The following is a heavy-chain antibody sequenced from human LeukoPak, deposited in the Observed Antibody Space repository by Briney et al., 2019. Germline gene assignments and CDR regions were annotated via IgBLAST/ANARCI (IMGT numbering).Heavy chain of an antibody. CDR3: ARDTVNGPFVIGLDL. CDR1: GFSLRSSE. Sequence: GGSLRLPCAASGFSLRSSEMNWVRQAPGKGPEWVAHINSADNVEYYTDSVRGRFTMSRDNAKDLLYLQMNSLRDEDTAVYYCARDTVNGPFVIGLDLWGQGVLVTVSS. D-gene: IGHD3-16*02. V-gene: IGHV3-48*03. CDR2: INSADNVE. J-gene: IGHJ5*02.